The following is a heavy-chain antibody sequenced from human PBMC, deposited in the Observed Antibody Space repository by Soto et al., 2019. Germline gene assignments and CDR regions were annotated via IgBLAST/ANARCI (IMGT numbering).Heavy chain of an antibody. CDR2: IYWDDSK. CDR3: AHKGPEDWPLDY. CDR1: GFSLSTSGVG. J-gene: IGHJ4*02. V-gene: IGHV2-5*02. D-gene: IGHD3-9*01. Sequence: QLTLKESGPTLVRPTQTLTLTCAFSGFSLSTSGVGVGCIRQPPGKALEWLAVIYWDDSKHYSPSLRSRLTITKDTSKNQVVLTMTNMDPMDTGTYYCAHKGPEDWPLDYWGQGTLVTVSS.